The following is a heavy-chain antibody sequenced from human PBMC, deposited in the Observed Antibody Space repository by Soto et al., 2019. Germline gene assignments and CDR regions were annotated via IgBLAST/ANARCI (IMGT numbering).Heavy chain of an antibody. CDR2: IRDTGIGT. V-gene: IGHV3-23*01. J-gene: IGHJ4*02. Sequence: GGSLRLSCAASGFNFGSYAMSWVRQAPGKGLECVSSIRDTGIGTAYADSVKGRFTISRGKNTLYLQLNNLRAEDTAIYYCAKARDCRAGSCVSDPGAYFDYWGQGTLVTVSS. CDR3: AKARDCRAGSCVSDPGAYFDY. D-gene: IGHD2-15*01. CDR1: GFNFGSYA.